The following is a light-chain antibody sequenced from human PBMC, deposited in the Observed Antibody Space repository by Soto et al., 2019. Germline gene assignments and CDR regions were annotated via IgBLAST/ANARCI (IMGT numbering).Light chain of an antibody. CDR2: KAS. J-gene: IGKJ1*01. CDR3: QQYDSFPWT. CDR1: QSISSW. Sequence: DIQMTQSPSTLSASVGDRVTITCRASQSISSWLAWYQQKPGKAPKLLIYKASSLESGVPSRFSGSGSGTEFTLNISSLQPDDFAIYHCQQYDSFPWTFGQGTKVEIK. V-gene: IGKV1-5*03.